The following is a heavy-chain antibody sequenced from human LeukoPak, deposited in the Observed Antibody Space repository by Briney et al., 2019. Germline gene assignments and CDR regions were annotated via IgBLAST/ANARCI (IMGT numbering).Heavy chain of an antibody. CDR1: GFTFGDYA. CDR3: TRDAGIYCSGGSCYSYAEYFQH. V-gene: IGHV3-49*04. D-gene: IGHD2-15*01. CDR2: IRSNAYGGTT. Sequence: GGSLRLSCTASGFTFGDYAMSWVRQAPGKGLEWVGFIRSNAYGGTTEYAVSVKGRFTISRDDSKSIAYLQMNSLKTEDTAVYYCTRDAGIYCSGGSCYSYAEYFQHWGQGTLVTVSS. J-gene: IGHJ1*01.